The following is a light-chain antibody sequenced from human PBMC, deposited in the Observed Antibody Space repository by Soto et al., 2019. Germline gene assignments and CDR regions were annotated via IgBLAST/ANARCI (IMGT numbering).Light chain of an antibody. CDR1: SSDVGGYNY. V-gene: IGLV2-14*01. CDR3: SSYTSTSTYV. Sequence: QSVLTQPASVSGSPGQSITISCTGTSSDVGGYNYVSWYQQHPGKAPKFMIYDVTYRPSGVSNRFSGSKSGTTASLTLSGLQAEDEADYYCSSYTSTSTYVFGTGTKVTVL. CDR2: DVT. J-gene: IGLJ1*01.